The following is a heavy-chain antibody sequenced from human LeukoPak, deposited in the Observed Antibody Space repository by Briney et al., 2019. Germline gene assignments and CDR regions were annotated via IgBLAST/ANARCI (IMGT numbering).Heavy chain of an antibody. CDR2: IYTSGST. D-gene: IGHD2-2*01. Sequence: SETLSLTCTVSGGSISSGSYYWSWIRQPAGKGLEWIGRIYTSGSTNYNPSLKSRVTIAVDTSKNQFSLKLSSVTAADTAVYYCAVGYCSSTSCYGLYFDYWGQGTLVTVSS. CDR3: AVGYCSSTSCYGLYFDY. CDR1: GGSISSGSYY. J-gene: IGHJ4*02. V-gene: IGHV4-61*02.